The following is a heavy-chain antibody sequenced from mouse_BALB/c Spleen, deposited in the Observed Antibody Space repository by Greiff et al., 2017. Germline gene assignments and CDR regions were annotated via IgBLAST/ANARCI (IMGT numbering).Heavy chain of an antibody. CDR1: GYTFTSYY. J-gene: IGHJ4*01. CDR2: IYPGDGST. Sequence: VQLQQSGPELVKPGASVKMSCKASGYTFTSYYIHWVKQRPGQGLEWIGWIYPGDGSTKYNEKFKGKTTLTADKSSSTAYMLLSSLTSEDSAIYFCARRGDYAMDYWGQGTSVTVSS. V-gene: IGHV1S56*01. CDR3: ARRGDYAMDY.